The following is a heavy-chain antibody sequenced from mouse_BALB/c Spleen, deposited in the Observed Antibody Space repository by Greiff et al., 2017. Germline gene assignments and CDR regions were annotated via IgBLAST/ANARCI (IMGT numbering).Heavy chain of an antibody. D-gene: IGHD1-1*01. CDR1: GFTFSSYA. CDR3: ARGSTKGYYFDY. V-gene: IGHV5-6-5*01. J-gene: IGHJ2*01. Sequence: DVKLVESGGGLVKPGGSLKLSCAASGFTFSSYAMSWVRQTPEKRLEWVASISSGGSTYYPDSVKGRFTISRDNARNILYLQMSSLRSEDTAMYYCARGSTKGYYFDYWGQGTTLTVSS. CDR2: ISSGGST.